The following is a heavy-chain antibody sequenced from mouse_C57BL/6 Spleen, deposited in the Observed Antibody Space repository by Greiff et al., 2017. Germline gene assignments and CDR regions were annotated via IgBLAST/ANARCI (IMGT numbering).Heavy chain of an antibody. Sequence: QVQLQQPGAELVKPGASVKLSCKASGYTFTSYWMQWVKQRPGQGLEWIGEIDPSDSYTNYNQKFKGKATLTVDTSSSTAYMQLSSLTSEDSAVYYCARKGDYDALGYFDVWGTGTTVTVSS. CDR3: ARKGDYDALGYFDV. V-gene: IGHV1-50*01. CDR1: GYTFTSYW. CDR2: IDPSDSYT. D-gene: IGHD2-4*01. J-gene: IGHJ1*03.